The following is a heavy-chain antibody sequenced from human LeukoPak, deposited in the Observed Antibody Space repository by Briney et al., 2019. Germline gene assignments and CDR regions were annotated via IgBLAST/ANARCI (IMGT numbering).Heavy chain of an antibody. D-gene: IGHD2-21*01. V-gene: IGHV3-23*01. J-gene: IGHJ6*02. Sequence: GGSLRLSCAASGFTFSSYAMSWVRQAPGKGLEWVSAISGSGGSTYYADSVKGRFTISRDNSKNTLYLQMNSLRAEDTVVYYCAKVAIIPYYYYGMDVWGQGTTVTVSS. CDR1: GFTFSSYA. CDR2: ISGSGGST. CDR3: AKVAIIPYYYYGMDV.